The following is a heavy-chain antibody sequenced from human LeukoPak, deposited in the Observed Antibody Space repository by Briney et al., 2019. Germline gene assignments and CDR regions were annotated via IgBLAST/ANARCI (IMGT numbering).Heavy chain of an antibody. J-gene: IGHJ5*02. Sequence: ASVKVSCKASGGTFSSYAISWVRQAPGQGLEWMGGIIPIFGTANYAQKFQGRVTITADESTSTAYMELSSLRSEDTAAYYCANLNDFWSGYFRGFDPWGQGTLVTVSS. D-gene: IGHD3-3*01. V-gene: IGHV1-69*13. CDR1: GGTFSSYA. CDR2: IIPIFGTA. CDR3: ANLNDFWSGYFRGFDP.